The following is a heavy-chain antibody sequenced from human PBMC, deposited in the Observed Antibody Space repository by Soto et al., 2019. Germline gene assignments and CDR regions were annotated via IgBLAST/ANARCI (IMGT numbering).Heavy chain of an antibody. CDR3: ARVQIAVAGGVKDYYYYGMDV. CDR1: GFTFSDYY. V-gene: IGHV3-11*06. Sequence: QVQLVESGGGLVKPGGSLRLSCAASGFTFSDYYMSWIRQAPGKGLEWVSYISSSSSYTNYADSVKGRFTISRDNAKNSLYLQMNSLRAEDTAVYYCARVQIAVAGGVKDYYYYGMDVWGQGTTVTVSS. CDR2: ISSSSSYT. D-gene: IGHD6-19*01. J-gene: IGHJ6*02.